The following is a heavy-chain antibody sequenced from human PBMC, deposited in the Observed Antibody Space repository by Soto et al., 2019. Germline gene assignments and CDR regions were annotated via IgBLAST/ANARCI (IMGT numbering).Heavy chain of an antibody. J-gene: IGHJ4*02. CDR3: AKDRERDAWYEDY. V-gene: IGHV3-23*04. CDR2: ISGSDGST. Sequence: VQLVESAGGLVEPGGSLRLSCVASGFTFSSYAMSWVRQAPGRGLEWVSVISGSDGSTYYADSVKGRFTISRDNFRNTLYLQMNSLRAEDTAVYYCAKDRERDAWYEDYWGQGTLVTVSS. D-gene: IGHD6-13*01. CDR1: GFTFSSYA.